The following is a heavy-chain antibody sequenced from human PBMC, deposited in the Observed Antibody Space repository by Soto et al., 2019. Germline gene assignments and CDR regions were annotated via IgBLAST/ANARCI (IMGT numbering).Heavy chain of an antibody. V-gene: IGHV4-59*01. CDR2: IYYSGST. D-gene: IGHD3-9*01. Sequence: SETLSLTCTVSGGSISSYYWSWIRQPPGKGLEWIGYIYYSGSTNYNPSLKSRVTISVDTSKNQFSLKLSSVTAADTAVYYCAGGDYDILTGYDLTDYYYYYMDVWGKGTTVTVSS. CDR3: AGGDYDILTGYDLTDYYYYYMDV. CDR1: GGSISSYY. J-gene: IGHJ6*03.